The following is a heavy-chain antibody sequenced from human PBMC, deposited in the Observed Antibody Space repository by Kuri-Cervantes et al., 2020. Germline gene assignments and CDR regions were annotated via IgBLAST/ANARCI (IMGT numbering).Heavy chain of an antibody. D-gene: IGHD2-8*02. V-gene: IGHV4-38-2*01. J-gene: IGHJ4*02. CDR2: IYHNGRT. CDR3: ASVTGTGFPDY. CDR1: GFTFSSYW. Sequence: ESLKISCAASGFTFSSYWMSWVRQAPGKGLEWIGSIYHNGRTYYNPSLRSRVTVSVDTSKNQFSLKLNSVTAADTAIYYCASVTGTGFPDYWGQGARVTVSS.